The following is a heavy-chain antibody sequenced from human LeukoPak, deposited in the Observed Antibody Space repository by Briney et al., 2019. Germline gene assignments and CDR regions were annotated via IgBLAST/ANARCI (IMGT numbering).Heavy chain of an antibody. CDR1: GYSISSGYY. V-gene: IGHV4-38-2*01. J-gene: IGHJ4*02. CDR3: ARYGRGSSGYSTKSFDY. CDR2: IYYSGST. D-gene: IGHD3-22*01. Sequence: SETLSLTCSVSGYSISSGYYWGWIRQPPGKGLEWIGSIYYSGSTYYNPSLKSRVTISVDTSKNQFSLKLSSVTAADTAVYYCARYGRGSSGYSTKSFDYWGQGTLDTVSS.